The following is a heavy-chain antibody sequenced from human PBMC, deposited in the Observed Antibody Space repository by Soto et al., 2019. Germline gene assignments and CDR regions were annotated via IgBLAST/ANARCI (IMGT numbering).Heavy chain of an antibody. CDR2: IWYDGSNK. J-gene: IGHJ6*02. V-gene: IGHV3-33*01. CDR3: ASPFRDGYNTYHYGMDV. D-gene: IGHD5-12*01. CDR1: GFTFSSYG. Sequence: GGSLRLSCAASGFTFSSYGMHWVRQAPGKGLEWVAVIWYDGSNKYYADSVKGRFTISRDNSKNTLYLQMNSLRAEDTAVYYCASPFRDGYNTYHYGMDVWGQGTTVTVSS.